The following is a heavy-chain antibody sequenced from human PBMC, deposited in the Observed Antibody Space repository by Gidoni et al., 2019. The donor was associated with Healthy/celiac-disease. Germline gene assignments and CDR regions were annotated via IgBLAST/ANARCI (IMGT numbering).Heavy chain of an antibody. CDR1: GYTFTSYA. D-gene: IGHD1-1*01. J-gene: IGHJ6*02. Sequence: QVQLVQSGAEVKKPGASVKVSCKASGYTFTSYAMHWVRQAPGQRLEWMGWINAGNGNTKYSQKFQGRVTITRDTSASTAYMELSSLRSEDTAVYYCARQQFNWNWDYYYGMDVWGQGTTVTVSS. CDR3: ARQQFNWNWDYYYGMDV. V-gene: IGHV1-3*01. CDR2: INAGNGNT.